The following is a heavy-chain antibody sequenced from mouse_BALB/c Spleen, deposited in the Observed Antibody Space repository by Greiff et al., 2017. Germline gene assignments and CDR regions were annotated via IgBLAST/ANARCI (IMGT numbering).Heavy chain of an antibody. V-gene: IGHV1S81*02. Sequence: VQLQQPGAELVKPGASVKLSCKASGYTFTSYWMHWVKQRPGQGLEWIGEINPSNGRTNYNEKFKSKATLTVDKSSSTAYMQLSSLTSEDSAVYYCARRKFYDGYFDYWGQGTTLTVSS. J-gene: IGHJ2*01. CDR2: INPSNGRT. D-gene: IGHD2-3*01. CDR1: GYTFTSYW. CDR3: ARRKFYDGYFDY.